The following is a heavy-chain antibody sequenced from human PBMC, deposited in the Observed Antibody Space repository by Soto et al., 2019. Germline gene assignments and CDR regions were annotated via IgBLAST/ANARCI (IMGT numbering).Heavy chain of an antibody. V-gene: IGHV1-18*04. CDR1: GYTFSTYG. CDR3: ERVQLLPNPAADI. D-gene: IGHD2-15*01. J-gene: IGHJ4*02. CDR2: NSARNGDT. Sequence: QVHLVQSGAEVRKPGASVKVSCTASGYTFSTYGIIWVRQAPGQHLEWLGWNSARNGDTKYAQGFEGRVTLTTNTSTNTAYLELMNLRADDTAGYVCERVQLLPNPAADIWGQGTLVTVSS.